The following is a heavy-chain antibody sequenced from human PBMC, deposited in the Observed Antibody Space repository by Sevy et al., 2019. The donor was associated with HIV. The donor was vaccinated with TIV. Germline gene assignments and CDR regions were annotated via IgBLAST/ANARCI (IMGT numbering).Heavy chain of an antibody. CDR1: GFTFSSFN. CDR2: ISSRSSYM. CDR3: SRWGGDGYNIANFDY. V-gene: IGHV3-21*01. Sequence: GGYLRLSCAASGFTFSSFNMNWVRQAPGKGLQWVSSISSRSSYMYYADSMKHRFTISRDNAKNSLYLQMNSLKAEDTAVYDCSRWGGDGYNIANFDYWGQGTLVTVSS. D-gene: IGHD3-16*01. J-gene: IGHJ4*02.